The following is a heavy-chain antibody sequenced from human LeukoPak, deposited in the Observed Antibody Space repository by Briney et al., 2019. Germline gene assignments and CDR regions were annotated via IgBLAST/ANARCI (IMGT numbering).Heavy chain of an antibody. Sequence: GGSLRLSCAASGFTFSSYSMNWVRQAPGKGLEWVSSISSSSSYIYYADSVKGRFTISRDNAKNSLYLQMNSLRAEDTAVYYCARDSSYYDILTGYGDFNWFDPWGQGTLVTVSS. CDR2: ISSSSSYI. D-gene: IGHD3-9*01. CDR3: ARDSSYYDILTGYGDFNWFDP. V-gene: IGHV3-21*01. CDR1: GFTFSSYS. J-gene: IGHJ5*02.